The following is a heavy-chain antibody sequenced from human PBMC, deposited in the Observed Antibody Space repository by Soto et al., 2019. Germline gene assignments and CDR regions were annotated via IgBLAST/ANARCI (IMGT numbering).Heavy chain of an antibody. V-gene: IGHV4-31*03. CDR1: GGSISSGGYY. Sequence: QVQLQESGPGLVKPSQTLSLTCTVSGGSISSGGYYWSWIRQHPGKGLEWIGYIYYSGSTYYNPSLTCRDTMSVDPSKNQFPLKLRPVTAAATAVYWCARGHYGWGTYCNPPLGMDVWGQGTTVTVS. J-gene: IGHJ6*02. CDR2: IYYSGST. CDR3: ARGHYGWGTYCNPPLGMDV. D-gene: IGHD3-10*01.